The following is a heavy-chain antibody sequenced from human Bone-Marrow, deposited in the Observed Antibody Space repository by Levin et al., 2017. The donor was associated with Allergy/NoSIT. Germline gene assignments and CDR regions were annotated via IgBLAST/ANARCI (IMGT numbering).Heavy chain of an antibody. Sequence: SCAASGFTFSSYGMHWVRQAPGKGLEWVAVIWYDGSNKYYADSVKGRFTISRDNSKNTLYLQMNSLRAEDTAVYYCARDGGIAAAGAPDYWGQGTLVTVSS. J-gene: IGHJ4*02. V-gene: IGHV3-33*01. D-gene: IGHD6-13*01. CDR2: IWYDGSNK. CDR1: GFTFSSYG. CDR3: ARDGGIAAAGAPDY.